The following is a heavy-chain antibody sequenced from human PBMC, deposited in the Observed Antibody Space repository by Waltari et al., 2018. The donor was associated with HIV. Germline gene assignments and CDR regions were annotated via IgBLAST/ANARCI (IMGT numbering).Heavy chain of an antibody. V-gene: IGHV1-3*01. Sequence: QVQLVQSGAEVKKPGASVKVSCKASGYTFTSYAMHWVRQAPGQRLEWMGWINAGNGNTKYSRKFQGGVPITRDTSASTAYMELSSLRSEDTAVYYCARAAHSYYDSSPYYFDYWGQGSLVTVSS. J-gene: IGHJ4*02. CDR2: INAGNGNT. D-gene: IGHD3-22*01. CDR1: GYTFTSYA. CDR3: ARAAHSYYDSSPYYFDY.